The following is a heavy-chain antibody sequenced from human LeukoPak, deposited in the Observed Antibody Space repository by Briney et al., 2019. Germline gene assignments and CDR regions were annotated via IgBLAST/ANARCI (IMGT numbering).Heavy chain of an antibody. CDR3: ARVWGSIDY. J-gene: IGHJ4*02. V-gene: IGHV1-8*01. D-gene: IGHD7-27*01. Sequence: GASVKVSCEASGYTFTSYDINWVRQATGQGLEWMGWMNPKSGNTGSAQRFQGRVTLTRDTSISTAYMELSSLRSEDTAVYYCARVWGSIDYWGQGTLVTVSS. CDR2: MNPKSGNT. CDR1: GYTFTSYD.